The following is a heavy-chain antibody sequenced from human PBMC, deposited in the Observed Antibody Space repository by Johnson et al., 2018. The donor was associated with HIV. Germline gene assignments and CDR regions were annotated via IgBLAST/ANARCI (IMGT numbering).Heavy chain of an antibody. D-gene: IGHD3-3*01. CDR1: GFNFDDYG. CDR3: ARERSPSGYDNHDAFDI. CDR2: INWNGGSR. Sequence: VQLVESGGGVVRPGGSLRLSCAASGFNFDDYGMSWVRQAPGTGVEWVSGINWNGGSRGYADSVKGRFNISRDNSKNSLYLQMNSLRVEDTSLYYCARERSPSGYDNHDAFDIWGQGTMVTVSS. V-gene: IGHV3-20*04. J-gene: IGHJ3*02.